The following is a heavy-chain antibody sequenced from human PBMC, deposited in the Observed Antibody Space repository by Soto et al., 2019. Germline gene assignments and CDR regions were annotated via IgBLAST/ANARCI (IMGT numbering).Heavy chain of an antibody. Sequence: RRLSCAASGFTFSSYAMSWVRQAPGKGLEWVSALPEIGTNTYYADSVKGRFTISRDNSKNTLFLQINNLRAGDTAVYYCAKKSGVGATWYFDYWGQGTLVTVSS. V-gene: IGHV3-23*01. CDR2: LPEIGTNT. J-gene: IGHJ4*02. CDR3: AKKSGVGATWYFDY. CDR1: GFTFSSYA. D-gene: IGHD1-26*01.